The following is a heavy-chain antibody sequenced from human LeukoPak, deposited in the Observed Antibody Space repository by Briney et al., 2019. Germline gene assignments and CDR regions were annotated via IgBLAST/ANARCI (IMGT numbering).Heavy chain of an antibody. J-gene: IGHJ3*02. Sequence: KPSETLSLTCAVSGYSISSGYYWGWIRQPPGKGLEWIGSIYHSGSTYYNPSLKSRVTISVDTSKNQFSLKLSSVTAADTAVYYCARVAKWSGRSNAFDIWSQGTMVTVSS. D-gene: IGHD2-15*01. CDR3: ARVAKWSGRSNAFDI. CDR2: IYHSGST. V-gene: IGHV4-38-2*01. CDR1: GYSISSGYY.